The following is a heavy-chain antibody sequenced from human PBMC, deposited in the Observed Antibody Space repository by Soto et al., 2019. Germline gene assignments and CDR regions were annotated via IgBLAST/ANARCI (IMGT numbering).Heavy chain of an antibody. D-gene: IGHD2-2*01. CDR2: ISWNSGSI. Sequence: EVQLVESGGGLVQPGRSLRLSCAASGFTFDDYAMHWVRQAPGKGLEWVSGISWNSGSIGYAGSVKGRFTIARDNAKNSLYLQRNSLRAEDTALYYCAKGEGGYCSSTSCSYYYYYMDVWGKGTTVTVSS. CDR3: AKGEGGYCSSTSCSYYYYYMDV. V-gene: IGHV3-9*01. CDR1: GFTFDDYA. J-gene: IGHJ6*03.